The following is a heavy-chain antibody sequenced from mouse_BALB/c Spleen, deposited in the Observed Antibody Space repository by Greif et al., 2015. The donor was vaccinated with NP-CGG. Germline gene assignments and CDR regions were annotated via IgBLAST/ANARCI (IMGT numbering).Heavy chain of an antibody. CDR3: AREGFYRYDPYAMDY. D-gene: IGHD2-14*01. Sequence: VQVVESGPGLVAPSQSLSITCTGSGFSLTGYGLNCVRQPPGKGLEWLGMIWWDGSTSYNSALKSRLSISKDNSKSQVFLKMNNLQTDDTARYYCAREGFYRYDPYAMDYWGQGTSVTVSS. J-gene: IGHJ4*01. CDR2: IWWDGST. V-gene: IGHV2-6-7*01. CDR1: GFSLTGYG.